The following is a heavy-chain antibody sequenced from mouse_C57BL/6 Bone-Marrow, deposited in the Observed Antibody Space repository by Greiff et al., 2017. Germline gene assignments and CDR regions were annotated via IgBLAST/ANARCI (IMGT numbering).Heavy chain of an antibody. V-gene: IGHV14-4*01. D-gene: IGHD1-1*01. CDR2: IDPENGDT. Sequence: EVQLQQSGAELVRPGASVKLSCTASGFNIKDDYMHWVKQRPEQGLEWIGWIDPENGDTEYASKFQGKATITADTSSNTAYLQLSSLTSEDTAVYYCTTPYYGSSSYAMDYWGQGTSVTVSS. J-gene: IGHJ4*01. CDR3: TTPYYGSSSYAMDY. CDR1: GFNIKDDY.